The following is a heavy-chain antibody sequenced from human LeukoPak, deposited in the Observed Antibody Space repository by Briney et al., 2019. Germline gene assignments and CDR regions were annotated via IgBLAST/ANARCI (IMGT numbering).Heavy chain of an antibody. CDR2: IYYSGST. V-gene: IGHV4-31*03. Sequence: SETLSLTCTVSGGSISSGGYYWSWIRQHPGKGLEWIGHIYYSGSTDYNPSLKSRVTISVDTSKNQFSLKLSSVTAADTAVYYCARGYYYDSSGWFDYWGQGTLVTVSS. J-gene: IGHJ4*02. CDR3: ARGYYYDSSGWFDY. CDR1: GGSISSGGYY. D-gene: IGHD3-22*01.